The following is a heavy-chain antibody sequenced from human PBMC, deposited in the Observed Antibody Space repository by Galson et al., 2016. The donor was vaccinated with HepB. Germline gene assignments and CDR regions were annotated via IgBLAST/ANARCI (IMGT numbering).Heavy chain of an antibody. J-gene: IGHJ2*01. CDR3: ARGYGGNYWHFDL. CDR1: GFSFSNYE. D-gene: IGHD4-23*01. V-gene: IGHV3-30*04. CDR2: ISYDGSNK. Sequence: SLRLSCAASGFSFSNYEMNWVRQAPGKGLEWVAVISYDGSNKYYAASVKGRFTISRDHPKNTLYLQMNSLRAEDTAVYYCARGYGGNYWHFDLWGRGTLVTVSS.